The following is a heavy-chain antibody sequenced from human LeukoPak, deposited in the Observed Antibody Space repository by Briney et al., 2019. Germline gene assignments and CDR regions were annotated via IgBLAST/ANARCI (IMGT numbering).Heavy chain of an antibody. CDR2: ISAYNGNT. Sequence: ASVKVSCTASGYTFTSYGISWVRQAPGQGLEWMGWISAYNGNTNYVQKLQGRVTMTTDTSTSTVYMELTSLRSEDTAVYYCARDSGLTTVTPKYYFDYWGQGTLVTVSS. V-gene: IGHV1-18*01. CDR3: ARDSGLTTVTPKYYFDY. J-gene: IGHJ4*02. D-gene: IGHD4-17*01. CDR1: GYTFTSYG.